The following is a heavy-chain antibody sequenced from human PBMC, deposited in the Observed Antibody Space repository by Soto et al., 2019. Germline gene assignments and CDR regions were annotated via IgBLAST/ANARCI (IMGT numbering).Heavy chain of an antibody. J-gene: IGHJ4*02. V-gene: IGHV1-2*02. Sequence: QVQLVQSGAELREPGASVRVSCTTSGYTFTEHYIHWVRQAPGHGLEWMGWVNPNGDDINYAREFRARVTMTKDTSISTAYMELAGLRSDDTATYYCVRDSDRWTYGLGSWLEWGQGTPVTVSS. CDR3: VRDSDRWTYGLGSWLE. CDR2: VNPNGDDI. CDR1: GYTFTEHY. D-gene: IGHD3-10*01.